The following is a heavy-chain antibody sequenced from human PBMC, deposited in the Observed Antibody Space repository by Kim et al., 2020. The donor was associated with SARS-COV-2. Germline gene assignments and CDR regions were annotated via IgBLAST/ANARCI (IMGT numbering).Heavy chain of an antibody. CDR2: ISGDGSSA. CDR3: AKEFKAYGYGSYYYNMDV. Sequence: GGPLRLSCAASGFTFDDYAMHWVRQAPGKGLEWVSLISGDGSSAYYADSVKGRFTISRDNSKNSLYLQMNSLRTEDTALYYCAKEFKAYGYGSYYYNMDVWGQGTTVTVSS. J-gene: IGHJ6*02. V-gene: IGHV3-43*02. D-gene: IGHD5-18*01. CDR1: GFTFDDYA.